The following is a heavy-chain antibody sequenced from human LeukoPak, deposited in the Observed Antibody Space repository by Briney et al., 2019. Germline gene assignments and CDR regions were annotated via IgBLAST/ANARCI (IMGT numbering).Heavy chain of an antibody. Sequence: PGGSLKLSCAASGFTFSSYEMNWVRQAPGKGLEWISYISSRGNVVFYADSVKGRFTISRDDAENSMYLQMNSLRTEDTAVYYCARGWFGELISRFDYWGQGTLATVSS. CDR1: GFTFSSYE. CDR2: ISSRGNVV. D-gene: IGHD3-10*01. CDR3: ARGWFGELISRFDY. V-gene: IGHV3-48*03. J-gene: IGHJ4*02.